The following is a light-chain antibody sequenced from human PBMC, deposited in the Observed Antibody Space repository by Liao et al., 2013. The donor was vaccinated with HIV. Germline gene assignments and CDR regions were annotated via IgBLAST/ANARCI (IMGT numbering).Light chain of an antibody. CDR3: QSWDSDTVV. Sequence: SYELTQPPSVSVSPGQTASVTCSGDKLGDQYVSWYQQRPGQSPILVIYEDTKRPSGIPERFSGSTSGNTATLTISETQAVDEADYYCQSWDSDTVVFGGGTKLTVL. V-gene: IGLV3-1*01. J-gene: IGLJ2*01. CDR2: EDT. CDR1: KLGDQY.